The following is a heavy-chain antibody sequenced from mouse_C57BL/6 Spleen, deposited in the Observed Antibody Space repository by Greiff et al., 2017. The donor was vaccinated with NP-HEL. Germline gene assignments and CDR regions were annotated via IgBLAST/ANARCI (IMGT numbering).Heavy chain of an antibody. V-gene: IGHV2-9-1*01. CDR1: GFSLTSYA. J-gene: IGHJ4*01. Sequence: VQLQESGPGLVAPSQSLSITCTVSGFSLTSYAISWVRQPPGKGLEWLGVIWTGGGTNYNSALKSRLSISKDNSKSQVFLKMNSLQTDDTARYYCARILGLRRDYYAMDYWGQGTSVTVSS. CDR3: ARILGLRRDYYAMDY. CDR2: IWTGGGT. D-gene: IGHD2-4*01.